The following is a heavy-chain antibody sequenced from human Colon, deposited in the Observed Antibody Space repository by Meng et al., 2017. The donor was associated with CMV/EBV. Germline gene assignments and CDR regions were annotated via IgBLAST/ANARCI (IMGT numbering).Heavy chain of an antibody. D-gene: IGHD1-26*01. CDR1: SYTFTNYG. J-gene: IGHJ1*01. CDR3: VRESQSGSYIYLQH. Sequence: QVTVVTSVAEVKKRGALVKVSCKASSYTFTNYGISWVRQAPGQGLEWMGWISAYTGDTYYAQKFQGRVTMTTDTSTSTAYMELRRLRSDDTAVYYCVRESQSGSYIYLQHWGQGTLVTVSS. V-gene: IGHV1-18*01. CDR2: ISAYTGDT.